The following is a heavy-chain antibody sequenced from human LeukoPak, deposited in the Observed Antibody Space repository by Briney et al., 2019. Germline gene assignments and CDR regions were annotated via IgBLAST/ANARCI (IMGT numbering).Heavy chain of an antibody. Sequence: GGSLRLSCAASGFTFSSYAMSWVRQAPGKGLDWVANIKQDGSEKYYVDSVKGRFTISRDNAKNSLYLQMNSLRAEDTAVYYCAREVYYYDSSGYYYSGGFGYWGQGTLVTVSS. CDR3: AREVYYYDSSGYYYSGGFGY. V-gene: IGHV3-7*01. J-gene: IGHJ4*02. CDR1: GFTFSSYA. D-gene: IGHD3-22*01. CDR2: IKQDGSEK.